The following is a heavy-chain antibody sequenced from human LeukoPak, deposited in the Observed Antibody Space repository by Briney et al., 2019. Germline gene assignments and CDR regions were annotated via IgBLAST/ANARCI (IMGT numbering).Heavy chain of an antibody. D-gene: IGHD2/OR15-2a*01. CDR3: AGHHPRNTVDF. CDR1: GGSIRNSIYY. CDR2: ISDIGSI. J-gene: IGHJ4*02. V-gene: IGHV4-61*05. Sequence: PSETLSLTCVVSGGSIRNSIYYWGWIRQPPGKGLEWIAHISDIGSINYNPSLKSRVTISLDTSKNQFSLKLSSVTAADTAVYYCAGHHPRNTVDFWGQGTLATVSS.